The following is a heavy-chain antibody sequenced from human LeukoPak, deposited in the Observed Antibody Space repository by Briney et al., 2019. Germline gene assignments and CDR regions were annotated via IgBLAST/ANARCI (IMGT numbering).Heavy chain of an antibody. J-gene: IGHJ4*02. Sequence: GGSLRLSCSASGFTFSSYAMHWVRQAPGKGLEYVSAISSNGGSTYYADSVKGRFTISRDNSKNTLYLQMSSLRAEDTAVYYCVKDRAYYDSSGYYDASPPQYYFDYWGQGTLVTVSS. V-gene: IGHV3-64D*06. CDR1: GFTFSSYA. D-gene: IGHD3-22*01. CDR2: ISSNGGST. CDR3: VKDRAYYDSSGYYDASPPQYYFDY.